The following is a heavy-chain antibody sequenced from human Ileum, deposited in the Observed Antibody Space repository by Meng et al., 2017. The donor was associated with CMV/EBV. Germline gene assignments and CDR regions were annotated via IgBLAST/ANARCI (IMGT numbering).Heavy chain of an antibody. V-gene: IGHV7-4-1*02. Sequence: SCQASGDTFTNNNLILVRQAPGQGPEWMGWINTHPGNPTYARDFTGRFVFSLDTSVSTAYLQISSLKAEDTAVYYRARDGLNERYFDYWGQGTLVTVSS. J-gene: IGHJ4*02. CDR1: GDTFTNNN. D-gene: IGHD3-22*01. CDR2: INTHPGNP. CDR3: ARDGLNERYFDY.